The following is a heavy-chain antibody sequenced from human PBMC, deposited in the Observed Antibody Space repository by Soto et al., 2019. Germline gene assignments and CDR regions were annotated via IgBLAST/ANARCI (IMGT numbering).Heavy chain of an antibody. V-gene: IGHV1-2*02. CDR3: ARDHYSNYGAGPDYYGMDV. Sequence: ASVKVSCKASGYTFTGYYMHWVRQAPGQGLEWMGWINPNSGGTNYAQKFQGRVTMTRDTSISTAYMELSRLRSDDTAVYYCARDHYSNYGAGPDYYGMDVWGQGTTVTV. CDR2: INPNSGGT. D-gene: IGHD4-4*01. CDR1: GYTFTGYY. J-gene: IGHJ6*02.